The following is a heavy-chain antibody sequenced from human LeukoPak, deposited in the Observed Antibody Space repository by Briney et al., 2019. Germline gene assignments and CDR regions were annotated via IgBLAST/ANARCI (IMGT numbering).Heavy chain of an antibody. J-gene: IGHJ6*03. D-gene: IGHD5-24*01. CDR2: IIPIFGTA. V-gene: IGHV1-69*13. CDR1: GYTFTSYG. CDR3: ARAQQLRWTDYYYYMDV. Sequence: GASVKVSCKGSGYTFTSYGISWVRQAPGQGLEWMGGIIPIFGTANYAQMFQGRVTITADESTSTAYMELSSLRSEDTAVYYCARAQQLRWTDYYYYMDVWGKGTTVTISS.